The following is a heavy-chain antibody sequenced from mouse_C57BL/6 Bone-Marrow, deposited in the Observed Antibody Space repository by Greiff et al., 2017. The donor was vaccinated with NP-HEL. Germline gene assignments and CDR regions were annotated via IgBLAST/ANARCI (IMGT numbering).Heavy chain of an antibody. Sequence: DVMLVESGGDLVKPGGSLKLSCAASGFTFSSYGMSWVRQTPDKRLEWVATISSGGSYTYYPDSVKGRFTISRDNAKNTLYLQMSSLKSEDTAMYYCARPYDYGVAWFAYWGRGTLVTVSA. J-gene: IGHJ3*01. CDR1: GFTFSSYG. V-gene: IGHV5-6*02. D-gene: IGHD2-4*01. CDR3: ARPYDYGVAWFAY. CDR2: ISSGGSYT.